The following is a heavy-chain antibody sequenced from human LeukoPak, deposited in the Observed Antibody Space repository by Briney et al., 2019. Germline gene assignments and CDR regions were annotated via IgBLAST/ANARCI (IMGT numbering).Heavy chain of an antibody. J-gene: IGHJ4*02. CDR1: GFTFSSYW. D-gene: IGHD6-19*01. V-gene: IGHV3-7*01. CDR2: IKQDGSEK. Sequence: GGSLRLSCAASGFTFSSYWMSWVRQAPGKGLEWVANIKQDGSEKYYVDSVKGRFTISRDNAKNSLYLQMNSLRAEDTAVYYCXXXXXSSGWYVLDYWGQGTLVTVSS. CDR3: XXXXXSSGWYVLDY.